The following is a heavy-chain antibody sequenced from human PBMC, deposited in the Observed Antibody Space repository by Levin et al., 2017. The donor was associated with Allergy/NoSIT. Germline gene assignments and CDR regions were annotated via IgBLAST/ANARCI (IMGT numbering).Heavy chain of an antibody. D-gene: IGHD6-19*01. CDR2: INHSGST. CDR1: GGSFSGYY. V-gene: IGHV4-34*01. Sequence: SQTLSLTCAVYGGSFSGYYWSWIRQPPGKGLEWIGEINHSGSTNYNPSLKSRVTISVDTSKNQFSLKLSSVTAADTAVYYCARFSSGWQRDDAFDIWGQGTMVTVSS. CDR3: ARFSSGWQRDDAFDI. J-gene: IGHJ3*02.